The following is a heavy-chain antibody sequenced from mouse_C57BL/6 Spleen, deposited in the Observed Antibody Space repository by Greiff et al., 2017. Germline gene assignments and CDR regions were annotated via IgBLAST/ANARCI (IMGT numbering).Heavy chain of an antibody. CDR3: TRSDSSGYYFDY. Sequence: EVQLQQSVAELVRPGASVKLSCTASGFNIKNTYMHWVKQRPEQGLEWIGRIDPANGNTKYAPKFPGKATITADTSSNTDYLQLSSLTSEDTAIYYCTRSDSSGYYFDYWGQGTTLTVSS. CDR2: IDPANGNT. J-gene: IGHJ2*01. D-gene: IGHD3-2*02. CDR1: GFNIKNTY. V-gene: IGHV14-3*01.